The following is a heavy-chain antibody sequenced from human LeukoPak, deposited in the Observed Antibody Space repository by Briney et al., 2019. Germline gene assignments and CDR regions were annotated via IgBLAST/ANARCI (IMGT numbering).Heavy chain of an antibody. J-gene: IGHJ4*02. Sequence: SETLSLTCTVSGGSISNYHWSWIRQPAGKGLEWIGRMYSSGSTNQNPSLKSRLTMSVDTSKNQFSLRLSSVTAADTAVYYCARVQEGYDIWGQGTLVTVSS. CDR1: GGSISNYH. CDR3: ARVQEGYDI. CDR2: MYSSGST. V-gene: IGHV4-4*07. D-gene: IGHD3-9*01.